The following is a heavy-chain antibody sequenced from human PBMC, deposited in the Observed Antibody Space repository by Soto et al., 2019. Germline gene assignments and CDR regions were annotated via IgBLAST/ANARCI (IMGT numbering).Heavy chain of an antibody. Sequence: GGSLRLSCAASGFTVSSNYMSWVRQAPGKGLEWVSVIYSGGSTYYADSVKGRFTISRDNSKNTLYLQMNSLRAEDTAVYYRARASYYYDSSGYWERDAFDIWGQGTMVTVSS. J-gene: IGHJ3*02. CDR1: GFTVSSNY. V-gene: IGHV3-53*01. CDR2: IYSGGST. CDR3: ARASYYYDSSGYWERDAFDI. D-gene: IGHD3-22*01.